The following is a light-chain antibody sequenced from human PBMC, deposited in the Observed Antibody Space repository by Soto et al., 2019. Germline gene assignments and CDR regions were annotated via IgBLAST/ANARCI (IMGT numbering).Light chain of an antibody. CDR1: SSDVGGYNY. J-gene: IGLJ1*01. Sequence: QSALTQPASVSGSPGQSITISCTGTSSDVGGYNYVSWYPQQPGRAPKLMIHDVTYRPSGVSYRLSGSKSGNTASLTISGLQAEDEADYYCISYTDNNLYVFGTGTRSPS. CDR3: ISYTDNNLYV. CDR2: DVT. V-gene: IGLV2-14*01.